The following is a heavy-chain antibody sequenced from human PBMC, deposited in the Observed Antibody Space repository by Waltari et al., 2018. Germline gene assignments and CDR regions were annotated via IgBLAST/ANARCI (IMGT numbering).Heavy chain of an antibody. CDR3: AKVGNLAYTYYGLDS. V-gene: IGHV3-23*04. D-gene: IGHD3-3*01. CDR2: ISSGSST. CDR1: GFTFSSYA. J-gene: IGHJ4*03. Sequence: EVQLVESGGGLAKPGGSLRLSCAASGFTFSSYAMHWVRQAPGKGLEWVSGISSGSSTYYSDSGKGRFTISRDNSKNTLSLQMNSLRAEDTAVYYCAKVGNLAYTYYGLDSWGQGVVVTVSS.